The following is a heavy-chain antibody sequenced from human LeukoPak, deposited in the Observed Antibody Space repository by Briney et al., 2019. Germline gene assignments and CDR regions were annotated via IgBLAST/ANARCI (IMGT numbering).Heavy chain of an antibody. D-gene: IGHD5-18*01. CDR1: GGTFSSYA. J-gene: IGHJ6*02. CDR2: IIPIFGTA. CDR3: ARDLLRGRTGYHVDTAMAPDPYYYYYYGMDV. V-gene: IGHV1-69*13. Sequence: ASVKVSFKASGGTFSSYAISWVRQAPGQGLEWMGGIIPIFGTANYAQKFQGRVTITADESTSTAYMELSSLRSEDTAVYYCARDLLRGRTGYHVDTAMAPDPYYYYYYGMDVWGQGTTVTVSS.